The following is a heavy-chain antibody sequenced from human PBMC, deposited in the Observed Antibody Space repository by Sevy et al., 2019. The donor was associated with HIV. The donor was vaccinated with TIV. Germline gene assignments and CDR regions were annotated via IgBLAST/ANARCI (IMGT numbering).Heavy chain of an antibody. CDR3: ARNLYGSGTFDY. Sequence: ASVKVSCKASGYTFTSYDINWVRQAAGQGLEWVGWLTPSSRETGYAQKFEGRITMTGDTSISTAYLELSSLTSEDTAVYFCARNLYGSGTFDYWVQGTLVTVSS. CDR2: LTPSSRET. D-gene: IGHD3-10*01. CDR1: GYTFTSYD. V-gene: IGHV1-8*01. J-gene: IGHJ4*02.